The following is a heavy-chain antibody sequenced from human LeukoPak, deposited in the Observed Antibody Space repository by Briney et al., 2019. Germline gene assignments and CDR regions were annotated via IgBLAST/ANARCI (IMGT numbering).Heavy chain of an antibody. CDR3: AKDRETTASGTFDY. J-gene: IGHJ4*02. D-gene: IGHD1-1*01. CDR1: GFTFDKYG. V-gene: IGHV3-30*18. Sequence: GGSLRLSCGASGFTFDKYGMHYVRQAPGKGLEWVAVILEDGRIKKYADSVKDRFTISRDNTNNTLYLQMHSLRVEDTGIHFCAKDRETTASGTFDYWGLGTLVTVSS. CDR2: ILEDGRIK.